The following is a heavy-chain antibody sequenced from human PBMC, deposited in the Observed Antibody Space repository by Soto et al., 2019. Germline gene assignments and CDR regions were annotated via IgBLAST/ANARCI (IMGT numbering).Heavy chain of an antibody. V-gene: IGHV4-39*01. CDR1: GGSLSSSSYY. CDR2: IYYSGST. Sequence: PSETLSVTYTVSGGSLSSSSYYWGWIRPPPGKGLEWIGSIYYSGSTYYNPSLKSRVTISVDTSKNQFSLKLSSVTAADTAVYYCARQGDYGASFGYYYYGMDVWGQGTTVTVSS. CDR3: ARQGDYGASFGYYYYGMDV. J-gene: IGHJ6*02. D-gene: IGHD4-17*01.